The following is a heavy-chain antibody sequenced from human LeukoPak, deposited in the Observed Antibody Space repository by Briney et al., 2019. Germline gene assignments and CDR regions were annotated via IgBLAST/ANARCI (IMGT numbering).Heavy chain of an antibody. CDR3: ARGGQRGYSGYDSDY. CDR2: INSDGSGT. V-gene: IGHV3-74*01. CDR1: GFTFSSYW. Sequence: GGSLRLSCAASGFTFSSYWMHWVRQAPGKGLVWVSRINSDGSGTSYADSVKGRFTISRDNAKNTLYLQMNSLRAEDTAVYYCARGGQRGYSGYDSDYWGQGTLVTVSS. D-gene: IGHD5-12*01. J-gene: IGHJ4*02.